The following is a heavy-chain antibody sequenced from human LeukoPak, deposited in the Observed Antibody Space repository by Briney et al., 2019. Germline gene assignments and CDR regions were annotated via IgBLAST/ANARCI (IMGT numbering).Heavy chain of an antibody. Sequence: SETLSLTCTVSGGSISSGGYYWSWIRQHPGTGLEWIGYIYYSGSTYYNPSLKSRVTISVDTSKNQFSLKLSSVTAADTAVYYCARDSGGRFDPWGQGTLVTVSS. J-gene: IGHJ5*02. CDR2: IYYSGST. V-gene: IGHV4-31*03. CDR1: GGSISSGGYY. CDR3: ARDSGGRFDP.